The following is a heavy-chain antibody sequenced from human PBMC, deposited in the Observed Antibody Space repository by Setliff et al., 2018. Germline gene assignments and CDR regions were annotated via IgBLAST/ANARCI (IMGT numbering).Heavy chain of an antibody. D-gene: IGHD2-15*01. CDR3: ARSVVVVAAIVDY. J-gene: IGHJ4*02. CDR2: ISYDGSNK. CDR1: GFTFSSYA. V-gene: IGHV3-30-3*01. Sequence: PGGSLRLSCAASGFTFSSYAMHWVRQAPGKGLEWVAVISYDGSNKYYADSVKGRFTISRDNSKNTLYLQMNSLRAEDTAVYYCARSVVVVAAIVDYWGQGTLVTVSS.